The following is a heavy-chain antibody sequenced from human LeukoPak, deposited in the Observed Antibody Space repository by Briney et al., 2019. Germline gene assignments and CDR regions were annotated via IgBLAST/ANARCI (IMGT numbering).Heavy chain of an antibody. J-gene: IGHJ4*02. CDR2: ISSSGSTI. Sequence: PGGSLRLSCAASGFTFSSYEMNWVRQAPGKGLEGVSYISSSGSTIYYADSVKGRFTISRDNAKNSLYLQMNSLRAEDTAVYYCARADYYDSSGSQPGIDHWGRGTLVTVSS. V-gene: IGHV3-48*03. CDR3: ARADYYDSSGSQPGIDH. D-gene: IGHD3-22*01. CDR1: GFTFSSYE.